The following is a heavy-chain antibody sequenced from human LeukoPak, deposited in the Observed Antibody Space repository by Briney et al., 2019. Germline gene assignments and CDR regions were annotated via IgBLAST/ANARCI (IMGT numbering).Heavy chain of an antibody. V-gene: IGHV4-39*07. J-gene: IGHJ3*02. CDR1: GGSISTSNYY. Sequence: SETLSLTCTVSGGSISTSNYYWGWIRQPPGKGLEWIGNIFYSGSTYYSPSLKSRVTISLDTSRNQFSLNLSSLTAADTAVYYCARYRAFDIWGQGTLVTVSS. CDR2: IFYSGST. CDR3: ARYRAFDI.